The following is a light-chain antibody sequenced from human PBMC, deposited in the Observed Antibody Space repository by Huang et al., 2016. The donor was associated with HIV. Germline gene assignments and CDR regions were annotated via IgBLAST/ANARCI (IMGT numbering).Light chain of an antibody. CDR1: QRISTY. Sequence: DIQVTQSPSSLSASLGDRVTITCRASQRISTYLNWYQQKPGKDPKLLIYSASSLQSGVPSRFSGSGVGTDVTLTISRRQPEDFATQSCQQSCRNPTYTFGQGTKLE. CDR3: QQSCRNPTYT. J-gene: IGKJ2*01. CDR2: SAS. V-gene: IGKV1-39*01.